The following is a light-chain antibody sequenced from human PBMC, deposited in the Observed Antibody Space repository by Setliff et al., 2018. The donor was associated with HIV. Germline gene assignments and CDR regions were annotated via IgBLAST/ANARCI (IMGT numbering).Light chain of an antibody. CDR1: NSDVGGYHY. CDR3: CSYVASQSSYV. J-gene: IGLJ1*01. V-gene: IGLV2-11*01. CDR2: DVT. Sequence: QSALTQPASVSGSPGQSITISCTGTNSDVGGYHYVSWYQQHPGKAPLLIIYDVTRRPSGVPDRFSGSRSGNTASLTISGLQADDEAYYYCCSYVASQSSYVFGSGTKVTVL.